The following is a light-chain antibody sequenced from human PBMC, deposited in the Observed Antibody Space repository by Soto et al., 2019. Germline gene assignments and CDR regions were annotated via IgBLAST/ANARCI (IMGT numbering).Light chain of an antibody. CDR2: SNN. CDR3: AAWDDSLSGLYV. V-gene: IGLV1-47*02. J-gene: IGLJ1*01. CDR1: SSNIGSKY. Sequence: QSVLTQPPSASGTPGQRVTISCSGSSSNIGSKYVYWYQQLPGTAPKLLIYSNNQRPSGVPDRFSGSKSGTSASLATSGLRSEDEGDYYCAAWDDSLSGLYVFGTGTKVTV.